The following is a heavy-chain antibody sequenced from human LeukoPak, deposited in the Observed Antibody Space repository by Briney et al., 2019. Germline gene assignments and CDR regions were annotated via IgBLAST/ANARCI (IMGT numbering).Heavy chain of an antibody. D-gene: IGHD1-1*01. V-gene: IGHV4-61*02. CDR2: ISSSGST. Sequence: PSETLSLTCTVSGDSISSGDYYWSWIRQPAGKGLEWIGRISSSGSTNYNPSLKSRVTISVDTSKNQFSLKLSSVTAADTAVYYCARGSLERRRGPLFGHWYFRYWGQGTLVTVSS. J-gene: IGHJ4*02. CDR1: GDSISSGDYY. CDR3: ARGSLERRRGPLFGHWYFRY.